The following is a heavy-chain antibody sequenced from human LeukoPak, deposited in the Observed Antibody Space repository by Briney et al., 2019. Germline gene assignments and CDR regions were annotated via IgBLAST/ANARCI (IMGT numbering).Heavy chain of an antibody. CDR3: ARDRGYSYGYLGT. Sequence: SETLSLTCTVSGGSISSSSYYWGWIRQPPGKGLEWIGSIYYSGSTYYNPSLKSRVTISVDTSKNQFSLKLSSVTAADTAVYYCARDRGYSYGYLGTWGQGTLVTVSS. J-gene: IGHJ5*02. D-gene: IGHD5-18*01. CDR1: GGSISSSSYY. V-gene: IGHV4-39*07. CDR2: IYYSGST.